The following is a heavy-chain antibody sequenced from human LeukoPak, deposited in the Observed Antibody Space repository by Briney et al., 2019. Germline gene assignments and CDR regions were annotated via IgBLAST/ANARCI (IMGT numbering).Heavy chain of an antibody. Sequence: SETLSLTCTVSGGSISSSSYYWSWIRQPPGKGLEWIGYIYYSGSTNYNPSLKSRVTISVDTSKNQFSLKLSSVTAADTAVYYCAAYDSSGYNYYFDYWGQGTLVTVSS. CDR3: AAYDSSGYNYYFDY. D-gene: IGHD3-22*01. CDR1: GGSISSSSYY. CDR2: IYYSGST. J-gene: IGHJ4*02. V-gene: IGHV4-61*05.